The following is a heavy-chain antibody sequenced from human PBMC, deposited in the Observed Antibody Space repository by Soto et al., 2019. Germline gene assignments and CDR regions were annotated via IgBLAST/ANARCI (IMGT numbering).Heavy chain of an antibody. CDR2: ISGKGGST. J-gene: IGHJ4*02. Sequence: EVQLLESGGGLVQPGGSLRLSCAASGFTFSSCAMGWVRQAPGKGLEWVSGISGKGGSTYYADSVKGRFTISRDTSKNTLYLQMDSLGAEDTAIYYCAKVVCDGNDYYDFWGQGTLVTVSS. CDR3: AKVVCDGNDYYDF. D-gene: IGHD3-22*01. CDR1: GFTFSSCA. V-gene: IGHV3-23*01.